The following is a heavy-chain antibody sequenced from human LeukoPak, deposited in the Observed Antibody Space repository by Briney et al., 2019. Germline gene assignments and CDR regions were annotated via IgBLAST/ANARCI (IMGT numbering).Heavy chain of an antibody. V-gene: IGHV3-53*01. J-gene: IGHJ4*02. CDR3: AREVGSYYD. CDR2: INSGGFT. D-gene: IGHD1-26*01. CDR1: GFTFSSYA. Sequence: PGGSLRLSCAASGFTFSSYAMSWVRQAPGKGLEWVSVINSGGFTYYADSVKGRFTISRDNSKNTLYLQMNGLRAEDTAVYYCAREVGSYYDWGQGTLVTVSS.